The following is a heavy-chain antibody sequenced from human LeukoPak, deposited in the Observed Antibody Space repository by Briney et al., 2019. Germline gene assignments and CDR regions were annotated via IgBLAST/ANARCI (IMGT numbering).Heavy chain of an antibody. J-gene: IGHJ5*02. CDR2: IDYSGST. CDR1: GGSISSYY. Sequence: SETLSLTCTVSGGSISSYYWSWIRQPPGKGLEWIGYIDYSGSTNYNPSLKSRVTISIATSKNQFSLKLSSVTTADTAVYYCARLTGYCSASSCHSLWFDPWGPGTLVTVSS. V-gene: IGHV4-59*01. CDR3: ARLTGYCSASSCHSLWFDP. D-gene: IGHD2-15*01.